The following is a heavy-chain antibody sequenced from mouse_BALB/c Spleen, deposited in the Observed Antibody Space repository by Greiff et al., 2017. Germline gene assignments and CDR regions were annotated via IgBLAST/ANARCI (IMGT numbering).Heavy chain of an antibody. CDR2: ISSGSSTI. D-gene: IGHD4-1*01. Sequence: EVQRVESGGGLVQPGGSRKLSCAASGFTFSSFGMHWVRQAPEKGLEWVAYISSGSSTIYYADTVKGRFTISRDNPKNTLFLQMTSLRSEDTAMYYCARSELGDWYFDVWGAGTTVTVSS. J-gene: IGHJ1*01. V-gene: IGHV5-17*02. CDR3: ARSELGDWYFDV. CDR1: GFTFSSFG.